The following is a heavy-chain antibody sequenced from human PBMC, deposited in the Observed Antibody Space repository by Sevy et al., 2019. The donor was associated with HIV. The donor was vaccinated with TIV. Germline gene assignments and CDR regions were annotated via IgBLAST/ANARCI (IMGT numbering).Heavy chain of an antibody. D-gene: IGHD2-21*01. Sequence: GGSLRLSCAASGFTFNRYWMSWVRQAPGKGLEWVANIKQDESEKHYADSVKGRFTISRDNTKNSLFLQLDTVRDEDSAIYYCAKIDDGDFGGVVLVWGQGTMVTVSS. CDR1: GFTFNRYW. CDR3: AKIDDGDFGGVVLV. J-gene: IGHJ3*01. V-gene: IGHV3-7*03. CDR2: IKQDESEK.